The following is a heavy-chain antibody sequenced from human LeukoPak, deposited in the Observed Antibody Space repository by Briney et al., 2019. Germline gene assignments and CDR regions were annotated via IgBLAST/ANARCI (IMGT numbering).Heavy chain of an antibody. CDR3: ARQSYYYGSGSSPL. CDR1: GGSISSSSYY. CDR2: IYYSGST. D-gene: IGHD3-10*01. J-gene: IGHJ4*02. Sequence: SETLSLTCTVSGGSISSSSYYWGWIRQPPGKGLEWIGSIYYSGSTYYNPSLKSRVTISVDTSKNQFSLKLSSVTAADTAVYYCARQSYYYGSGSSPLWGQGTLVTVSS. V-gene: IGHV4-39*01.